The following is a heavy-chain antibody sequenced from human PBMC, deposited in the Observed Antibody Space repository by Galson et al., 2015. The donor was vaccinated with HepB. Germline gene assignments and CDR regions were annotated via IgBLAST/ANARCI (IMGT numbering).Heavy chain of an antibody. D-gene: IGHD6-13*01. Sequence: SVKVSCKASGYTFTSYYMHWVRQAPGQGLEWMGIINPSGGSTSYAQKFQGRVTMTRDTSTSTVYMELSSLRSEDTAVYYCARAGLAYSSRYCFDYWGQGTLVTVSS. CDR3: ARAGLAYSSRYCFDY. CDR2: INPSGGST. CDR1: GYTFTSYY. V-gene: IGHV1-46*01. J-gene: IGHJ4*02.